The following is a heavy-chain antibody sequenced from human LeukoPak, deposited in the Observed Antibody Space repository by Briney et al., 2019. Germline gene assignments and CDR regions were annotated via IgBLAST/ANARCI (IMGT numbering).Heavy chain of an antibody. V-gene: IGHV4-34*01. CDR3: VRLYAYNSSPIDF. CDR1: GGSFSGYY. CDR2: TYYSGST. D-gene: IGHD3-22*01. J-gene: IGHJ4*02. Sequence: SETLSLTCAVYGGSFSGYYWSWIRQPPGKGLEWIGSTYYSGSTSYNPSLKSRVTISVDSSKNQFSLELRSVTAADTAVYYCVRLYAYNSSPIDFWGQGTLVTVSS.